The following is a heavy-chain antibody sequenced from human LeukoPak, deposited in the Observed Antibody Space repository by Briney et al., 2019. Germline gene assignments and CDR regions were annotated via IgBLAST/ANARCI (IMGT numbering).Heavy chain of an antibody. Sequence: GGSLRLSCAASGFTVSSNYMSWVRQAPGKGLEWVSFIYSGGSTYYADSVKGRFTISRDNSKNTLYLQMNSLRAEDTAVYYCARELAAAGTRAFDIWGQGTMVTVSS. CDR1: GFTVSSNY. V-gene: IGHV3-53*01. D-gene: IGHD6-13*01. J-gene: IGHJ3*02. CDR2: IYSGGST. CDR3: ARELAAAGTRAFDI.